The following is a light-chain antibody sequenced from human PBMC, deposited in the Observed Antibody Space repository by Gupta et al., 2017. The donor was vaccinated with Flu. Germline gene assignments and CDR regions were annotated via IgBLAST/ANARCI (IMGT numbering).Light chain of an antibody. CDR3: QQGLKTLSLT. V-gene: IGKV1-39*01. CDR2: GAS. CDR1: QAISTY. Sequence: DIQLTQSPSSLSASVGDRVTITCQASQAISTYLNWYQQKPGKAPNLLIFGASILQSGVPSRLTGSGSGTECTRTISCLKTEDVETYYWQQGLKTLSLTFGGGTKVEMK. J-gene: IGKJ4*02.